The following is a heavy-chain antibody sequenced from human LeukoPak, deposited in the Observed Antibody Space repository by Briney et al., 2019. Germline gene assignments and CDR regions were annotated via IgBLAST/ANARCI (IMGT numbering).Heavy chain of an antibody. Sequence: ASVKVSCKASGYTFTSYYMHWVRQAPGQGLEWMGIINPSGGSTTYAQKFQGRVTMTRDTSTSTVYMELSSLRSEDTAVYYCARSGNSWYYFDYWGQETLVTVSS. CDR1: GYTFTSYY. CDR2: INPSGGST. J-gene: IGHJ4*02. CDR3: ARSGNSWYYFDY. D-gene: IGHD6-13*01. V-gene: IGHV1-46*01.